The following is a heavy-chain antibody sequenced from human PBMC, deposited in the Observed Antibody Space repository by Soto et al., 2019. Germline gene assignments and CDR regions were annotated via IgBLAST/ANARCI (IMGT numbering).Heavy chain of an antibody. CDR3: ARGEHIVVVTSNLYYSGLDV. CDR2: IYYSGST. V-gene: IGHV4-30-4*01. D-gene: IGHD2-21*02. CDR1: GGSISSGNYY. J-gene: IGHJ6*02. Sequence: SETLSLTCTVSGGSISSGNYYWSWIRQPPGKGPEWIGYIYYSGSTYYNPSLKSRVTISVDTSKNQFSLKLSSVTAADTAVYYCARGEHIVVVTSNLYYSGLDVWGQGTTVTASS.